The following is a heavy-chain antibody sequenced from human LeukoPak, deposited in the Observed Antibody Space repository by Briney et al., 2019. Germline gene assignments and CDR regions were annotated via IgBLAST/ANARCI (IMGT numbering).Heavy chain of an antibody. J-gene: IGHJ4*02. Sequence: GGDLRLSCAASGFTVSSNDMSWVRLAPGKGLEWVSVIYSGGSTYYADSVKGRFTISRDNSKNTLYLQMNSLRAEDTAVYYCARGDSTGGLDYWGQGTLVTVS. CDR3: ARGDSTGGLDY. V-gene: IGHV3-53*01. D-gene: IGHD6-25*01. CDR1: GFTVSSND. CDR2: IYSGGST.